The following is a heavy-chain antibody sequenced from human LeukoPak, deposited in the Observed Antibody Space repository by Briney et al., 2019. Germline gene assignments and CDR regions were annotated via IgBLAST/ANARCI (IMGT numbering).Heavy chain of an antibody. CDR1: GFTFSSYA. CDR2: ISSNGGST. J-gene: IGHJ3*02. CDR3: VKDLPVPVAFDI. Sequence: PGGSLRLSCSASGFTFSSYAMHWVRQAPGQGLEYVSAISSNGGSTYYADSVKGRFTISRDNSKNTLYLQVSSLRAEDTAVYYCVKDLPVPVAFDIWGQGTMVTVSS. V-gene: IGHV3-64D*06. D-gene: IGHD1-14*01.